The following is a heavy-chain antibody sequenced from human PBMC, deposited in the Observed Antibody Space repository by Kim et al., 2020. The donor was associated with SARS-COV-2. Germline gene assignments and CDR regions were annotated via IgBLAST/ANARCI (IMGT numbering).Heavy chain of an antibody. CDR3: ARVTSAALVDS. D-gene: IGHD2-2*01. J-gene: IGHJ4*02. V-gene: IGHV4-30-2*01. CDR2: IFHSGST. Sequence: SETLSLTCAVSGGSIASGGYSWSWIRQPPGNGLEWIGYIFHSGSTYYNPSLKSRVTISVDTSKNQFSLKVNSVTAADTAVYYCARVTSAALVDSSGQGTL. CDR1: GGSIASGGYS.